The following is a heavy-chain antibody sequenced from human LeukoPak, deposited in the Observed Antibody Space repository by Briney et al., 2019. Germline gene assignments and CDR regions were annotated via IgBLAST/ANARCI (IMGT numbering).Heavy chain of an antibody. Sequence: PGGSLRLSCAASGFIFSSYSMNWVRQAPGKGLEWVSSISSSSSYIYYADSVKGRFTISRDNAKNSLYLQMNSLRAEDTAVYYCARDMSGVAGTRWFDPWGQGTLVTVSS. CDR1: GFIFSSYS. J-gene: IGHJ5*02. CDR2: ISSSSSYI. D-gene: IGHD6-19*01. CDR3: ARDMSGVAGTRWFDP. V-gene: IGHV3-21*01.